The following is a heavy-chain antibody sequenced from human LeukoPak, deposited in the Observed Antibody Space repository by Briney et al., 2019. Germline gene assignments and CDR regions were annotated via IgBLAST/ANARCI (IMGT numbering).Heavy chain of an antibody. CDR2: INPNSGGT. CDR3: ARGLYYYDSSGYDAFDI. V-gene: IGHV1-2*02. J-gene: IGHJ3*02. D-gene: IGHD3-22*01. CDR1: GYTFTGYY. Sequence: ASVKVSCKASGYTFTGYYMHWVRQAPGQGLEWMGWINPNSGGTNYAQKFQGRVTMTRDTSISTAYMELSRLRSDDTAVYYCARGLYYYDSSGYDAFDIWGQGTMVTASS.